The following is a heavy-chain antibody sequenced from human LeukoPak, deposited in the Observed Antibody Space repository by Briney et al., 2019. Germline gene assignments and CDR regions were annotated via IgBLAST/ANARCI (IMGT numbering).Heavy chain of an antibody. J-gene: IGHJ4*01. Sequence: GGCLRLSCAASGFTFSSYAMGWVRQAPGKGLEWISSFSGSGDTTYYADSVKGRFTISRDNSKNTLYLQMNSLRADDTAVYYCVKCRITATGTGGGFDYWGQASLASVSS. CDR1: GFTFSSYA. V-gene: IGHV3-23*01. CDR2: FSGSGDTT. CDR3: VKCRITATGTGGGFDY. D-gene: IGHD6-13*01.